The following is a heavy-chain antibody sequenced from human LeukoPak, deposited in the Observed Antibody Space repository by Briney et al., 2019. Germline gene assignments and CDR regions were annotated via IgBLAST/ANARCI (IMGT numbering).Heavy chain of an antibody. D-gene: IGHD2-2*01. V-gene: IGHV3-21*01. CDR3: ARVIVVVPAAQFFDY. CDR1: GLTFSSYS. J-gene: IGHJ4*02. Sequence: GGSLRLSCAASGLTFSSYSMNWVRQAPGKGLEWVSSISSSSSYIYYADSVKGRFTISRDNAKNSLYLQMNSLRAEDTAVYYCARVIVVVPAAQFFDYWGQGTLVTVSS. CDR2: ISSSSSYI.